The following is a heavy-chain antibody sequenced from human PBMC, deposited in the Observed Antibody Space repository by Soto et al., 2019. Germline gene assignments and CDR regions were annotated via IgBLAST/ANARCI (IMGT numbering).Heavy chain of an antibody. CDR3: VSLIPSWVFDY. CDR2: MYAGGDT. CDR1: GLRVSDNY. J-gene: IGHJ4*01. D-gene: IGHD2-21*01. Sequence: EVQLVESGGALIQPGGSLRLACGASGLRVSDNYMGWVRQAPGRGLEWVSVMYAGGDTHYADSVKGRFNIFRDKSENTLYLPMNGLRDEDKGVDCCVSLIPSWVFDYLGLGTLVTVAS. V-gene: IGHV3-53*01.